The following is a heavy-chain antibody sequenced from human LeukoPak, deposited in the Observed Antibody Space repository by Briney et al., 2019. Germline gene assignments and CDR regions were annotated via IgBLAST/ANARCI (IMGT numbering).Heavy chain of an antibody. CDR1: RFTFSSYTM. Sequence: KPGGSLRLSCAASRFTFSSYTMTWVRQAPGKGLEWIGEIYHSGCTNYNPSLKSRVTISVDKSKNQFSLKLSSVTAADTAVYYCATYIVPYSSSWYGVYWGQGTLVTVSS. CDR2: IYHSGCT. J-gene: IGHJ4*02. CDR3: ATYIVPYSSSWYGVY. V-gene: IGHV4-4*02. D-gene: IGHD6-13*01.